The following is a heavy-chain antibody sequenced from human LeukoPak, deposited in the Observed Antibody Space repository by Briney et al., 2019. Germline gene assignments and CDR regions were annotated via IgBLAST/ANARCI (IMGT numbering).Heavy chain of an antibody. CDR2: INHSGST. D-gene: IGHD4-17*01. CDR3: ARTTVTTVGDWFDP. Sequence: PSETLSLTCAVYGGSFSGYYWSWIRQPPGKGLEWIGEINHSGSTNYNPSLKSRVTISVDTSKNQFSLKLSSVTAADTAVYYCARTTVTTVGDWFDPWGQRTLVTVSS. J-gene: IGHJ5*02. V-gene: IGHV4-34*01. CDR1: GGSFSGYY.